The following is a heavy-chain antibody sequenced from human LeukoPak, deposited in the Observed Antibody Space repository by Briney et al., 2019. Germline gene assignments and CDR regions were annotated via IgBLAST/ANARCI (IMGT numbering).Heavy chain of an antibody. J-gene: IGHJ3*02. CDR3: ARDSVSGDAFDI. V-gene: IGHV4-30-2*01. Sequence: SETLSLTCAVSGGSISSGGYSWSWIRQPPGKGLEWIGYICHSGSTYYNPSLKSRVTISVDRSKNQFSLKLSSVTAADTAVYYCARDSVSGDAFDIWGQGTMVTVSS. CDR2: ICHSGST. D-gene: IGHD3-10*01. CDR1: GGSISSGGYS.